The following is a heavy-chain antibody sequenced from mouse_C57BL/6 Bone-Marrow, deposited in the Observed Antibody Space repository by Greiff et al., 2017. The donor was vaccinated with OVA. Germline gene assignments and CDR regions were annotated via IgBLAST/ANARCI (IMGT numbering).Heavy chain of an antibody. V-gene: IGHV1-69*01. CDR1: GYTFTSYW. D-gene: IGHD2-5*01. CDR2: IDPSDSYT. CDR3: AISSYYSNYRFAY. J-gene: IGHJ3*01. Sequence: QVQLQQPGAELVMPGASVKLSCKASGYTFTSYWMHWVKQRPGQGLEWIGEIDPSDSYTNYNQKFKGKSTLTVDKSSSTAYMQLSSLTSEDSAVYYCAISSYYSNYRFAYWGQGTLVTVSA.